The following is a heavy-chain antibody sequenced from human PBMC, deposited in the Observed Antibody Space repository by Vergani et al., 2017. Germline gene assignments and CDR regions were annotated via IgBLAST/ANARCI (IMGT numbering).Heavy chain of an antibody. V-gene: IGHV3-7*01. Sequence: EVQLLESGGGLVQPGGSLRLSCAASGFTFSSYAMSWVRQAPGKGPEWLANINQGDSEKNYVDSVKGRFTISRDNAKNSLYLQMNSLRVEDTAVYYCARGGSDSSWYWVYWGQGTLVTVSS. CDR1: GFTFSSYA. D-gene: IGHD6-13*01. CDR3: ARGGSDSSWYWVY. CDR2: INQGDSEK. J-gene: IGHJ4*02.